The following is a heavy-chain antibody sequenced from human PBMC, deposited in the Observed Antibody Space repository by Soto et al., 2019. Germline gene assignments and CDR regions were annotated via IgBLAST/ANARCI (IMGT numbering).Heavy chain of an antibody. CDR2: IYYSGST. CDR3: ARASHFWSGYYKSDYFDY. Sequence: SETLSLTCTVSGGSISSYYWSWIRQPPGKGLEWIGYIYYSGSTNYNPSLKSRVTISVDTSKNQFSLKLSSVTAADTAVYYCARASHFWSGYYKSDYFDYWGQGTLVTVSS. CDR1: GGSISSYY. J-gene: IGHJ4*02. V-gene: IGHV4-59*01. D-gene: IGHD3-3*02.